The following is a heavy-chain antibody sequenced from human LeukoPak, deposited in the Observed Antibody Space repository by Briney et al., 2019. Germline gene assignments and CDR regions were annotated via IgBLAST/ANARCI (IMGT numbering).Heavy chain of an antibody. V-gene: IGHV4-34*01. CDR1: GGSFSGYY. CDR2: INHSGST. D-gene: IGHD4-17*01. Sequence: PSETLSLTCAVYGGSFSGYYWSWIRQPPGKGLEWIGEINHSGSTNYNPSLKSRVTISVDTSKNQFSLKLSSVTAADTAVYYCARGPRTGDYVSNFDYWGQGTLVTVSS. J-gene: IGHJ4*02. CDR3: ARGPRTGDYVSNFDY.